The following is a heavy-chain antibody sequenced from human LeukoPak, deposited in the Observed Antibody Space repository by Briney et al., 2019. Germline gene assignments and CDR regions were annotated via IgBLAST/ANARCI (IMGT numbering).Heavy chain of an antibody. Sequence: SVKVSCKASGGTFSSYAISWVRQAPGQGLEWMGGIIPIFGTANYAQKFQGRVTITADESTSTAYMELSSLRSEDTAVYYCARAVLLWFGELYYFDYWGQGTLVTVSS. V-gene: IGHV1-69*01. J-gene: IGHJ4*02. CDR1: GGTFSSYA. CDR2: IIPIFGTA. CDR3: ARAVLLWFGELYYFDY. D-gene: IGHD3-10*01.